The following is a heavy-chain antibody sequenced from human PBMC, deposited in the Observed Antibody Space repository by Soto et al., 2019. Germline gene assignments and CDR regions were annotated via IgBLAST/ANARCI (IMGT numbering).Heavy chain of an antibody. V-gene: IGHV3-11*01. CDR1: GFTFSDYY. J-gene: IGHJ3*02. D-gene: IGHD6-19*01. Sequence: FGEPGGPLRLSCAASGFTFSDYYMSWIRQAPGKGLEWVSYISTSGSTIYYADSVKGRFTISRDNAKNSLYLQMNSLRAEDTAVYYCARGGAGRRSGRMGAFDIWGQGTMVTVSS. CDR2: ISTSGSTI. CDR3: ARGGAGRRSGRMGAFDI.